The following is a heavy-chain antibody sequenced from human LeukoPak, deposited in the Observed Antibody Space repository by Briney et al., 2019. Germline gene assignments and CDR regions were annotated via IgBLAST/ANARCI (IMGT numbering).Heavy chain of an antibody. J-gene: IGHJ5*02. CDR3: ARELEVRGVIIKYNWFDP. CDR1: GFTFSSYA. Sequence: GGSLRLSCAASGFTFSSYAMHWVRQAPGKGLEWVAVISYDGSNKYYADSVKGLFTISRDNSKNTLYLQMNSLRAEDTAVYYCARELEVRGVIIKYNWFDPWGQGTLVTVSS. D-gene: IGHD3-10*01. V-gene: IGHV3-30-3*01. CDR2: ISYDGSNK.